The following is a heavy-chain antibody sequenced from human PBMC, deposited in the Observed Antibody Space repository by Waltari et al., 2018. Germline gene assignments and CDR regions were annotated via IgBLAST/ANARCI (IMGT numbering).Heavy chain of an antibody. D-gene: IGHD3-9*01. V-gene: IGHV4-39*01. CDR1: GGSISSESYY. J-gene: IGHJ5*02. CDR2: ISYSGST. CDR3: ARLSYHIVTGYGWFDR. Sequence: QLQLQESGPGLVKPSETLSLTCTVSGGSISSESYYWGWIRQPPGKGLEWIGIISYSGSTYYNPSLKSRVTISVDTAKNQCSLKLSSVTAADTAVYYCARLSYHIVTGYGWFDRWGLGTLVTVSS.